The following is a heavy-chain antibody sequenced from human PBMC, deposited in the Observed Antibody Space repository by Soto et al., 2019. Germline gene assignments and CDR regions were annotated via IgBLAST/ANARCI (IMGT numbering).Heavy chain of an antibody. Sequence: VQLVESGGDLVQPGRSLRLSCAASGFTFEDYAMHWVRQVPGKGLEWVSGITWNSGKIEYADSVKGLFTISRDNAKNSVHLQMSSLRPEDTALYYCAKGKVAGSRGYFDYWGQGTLVTVSS. V-gene: IGHV3-9*01. J-gene: IGHJ4*02. CDR2: ITWNSGKI. D-gene: IGHD2-15*01. CDR1: GFTFEDYA. CDR3: AKGKVAGSRGYFDY.